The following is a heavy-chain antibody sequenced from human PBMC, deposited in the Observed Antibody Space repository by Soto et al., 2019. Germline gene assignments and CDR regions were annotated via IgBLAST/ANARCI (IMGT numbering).Heavy chain of an antibody. CDR2: INSDGSVS. Sequence: EVKLLESGGGLVQPGGSLRLSCAASGFTFSNYWMYWVRQAPGKGLVWVSRINSDGSVSSYADSVKGRLTISRDNVKNTLYLQMNSLRAEDTAVYYCARGDCVGGTCYSLAGSFYYYMDVWGKGTTVTVFS. D-gene: IGHD2-15*01. V-gene: IGHV3-74*01. CDR3: ARGDCVGGTCYSLAGSFYYYMDV. J-gene: IGHJ6*03. CDR1: GFTFSNYW.